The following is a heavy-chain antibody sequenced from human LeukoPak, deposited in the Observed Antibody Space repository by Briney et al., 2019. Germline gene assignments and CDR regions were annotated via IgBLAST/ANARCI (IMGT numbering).Heavy chain of an antibody. CDR2: IRSNGGGT. D-gene: IGHD3-9*01. J-gene: IGHJ4*02. CDR3: ARDGVLRHFDWLYYFDY. V-gene: IGHV3-64*01. Sequence: GGSLRLSCVASGFTFSRYPMHWVRQAQGKGLKYVSGIRSNGGGTYYANSVRGRFTISRDNSKNTLYLQMNSLRAEDTAVYYCARDGVLRHFDWLYYFDYWGQGTLVTVSS. CDR1: GFTFSRYP.